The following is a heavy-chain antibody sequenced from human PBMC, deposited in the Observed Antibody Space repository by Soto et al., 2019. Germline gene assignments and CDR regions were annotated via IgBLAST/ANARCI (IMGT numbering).Heavy chain of an antibody. V-gene: IGHV3-30*03. CDR2: ISYDGSTK. CDR1: GFSISSDD. CDR3: GSFRVALAGSFYY. J-gene: IGHJ4*02. Sequence: PSGTLPLTCAASGFSISSDDWHWVRQAPGKGLEWVADISYDGSTKYYADSVKGRFTTARDNYKHTLYLQRYRLRAEATVLYCCGSFRVALAGSFYYWGQGTLVTVSS. D-gene: IGHD3-3*02.